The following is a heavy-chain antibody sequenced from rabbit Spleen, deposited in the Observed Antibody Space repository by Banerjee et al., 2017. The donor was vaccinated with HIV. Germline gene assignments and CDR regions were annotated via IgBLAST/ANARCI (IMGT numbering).Heavy chain of an antibody. D-gene: IGHD8-1*01. CDR2: IYAGSSGGT. Sequence: QSLEESGGGLVQPGASLTLTCTASGFSFSSSYYMCWVRQAPGKGLECIACIYAGSSGGTYSATWAKGRFTISKTSSTTVTLQMTSLTAADTATYFCARDTGSSFSSYGMDLWGPGTLVTVS. CDR1: GFSFSSSYY. V-gene: IGHV1S40*01. J-gene: IGHJ6*01. CDR3: ARDTGSSFSSYGMDL.